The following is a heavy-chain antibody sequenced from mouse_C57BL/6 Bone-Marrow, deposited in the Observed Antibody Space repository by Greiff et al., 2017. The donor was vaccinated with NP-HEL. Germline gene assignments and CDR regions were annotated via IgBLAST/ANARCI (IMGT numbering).Heavy chain of an antibody. V-gene: IGHV5-16*01. CDR2: INYDGSST. CDR1: GFTFSDYY. D-gene: IGHD3-2*02. J-gene: IGHJ4*01. Sequence: EVHLVESEGGLVQPGSSMKLSCTASGFTFSDYYMAWVRQVPEKGLEWVANINYDGSSTYYLDSLKSRFIISRDNAKNILYLQMSSLKSEDTATDYCARRAQATGAMDYWGQGTSVTVSS. CDR3: ARRAQATGAMDY.